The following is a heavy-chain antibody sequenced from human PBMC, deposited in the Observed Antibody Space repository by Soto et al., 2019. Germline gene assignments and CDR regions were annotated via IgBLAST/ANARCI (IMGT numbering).Heavy chain of an antibody. CDR3: TRGRLSGHYTDY. D-gene: IGHD5-12*01. V-gene: IGHV3-15*07. Sequence: EVQLVESGGGLVKPGESLGLSCAASVFSFSDAWMNWVRQAPGKGLEWVGRIKSKTDGGTTDYAAPVNGRFSISRDDSKNTLYLQMSSLKTDDTAVYYCTRGRLSGHYTDYWGRGTLVTVSS. CDR1: VFSFSDAW. J-gene: IGHJ4*02. CDR2: IKSKTDGGTT.